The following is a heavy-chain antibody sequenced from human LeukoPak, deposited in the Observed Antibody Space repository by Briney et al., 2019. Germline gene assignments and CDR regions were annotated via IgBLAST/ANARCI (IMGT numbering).Heavy chain of an antibody. V-gene: IGHV4-38-2*02. CDR2: IYHSGST. CDR1: GYSISSGYY. J-gene: IGHJ6*03. Sequence: SETLSLTCTVSGYSISSGYYWGWIRQPPGKGLEWIGSIYHSGSTYYNPSLKSRVTISVDTSKNQFSLKVNSLTAADTAVYYCATNGYYCMDVWGKGTTVTVSS. CDR3: ATNGYYCMDV. D-gene: IGHD2-8*01.